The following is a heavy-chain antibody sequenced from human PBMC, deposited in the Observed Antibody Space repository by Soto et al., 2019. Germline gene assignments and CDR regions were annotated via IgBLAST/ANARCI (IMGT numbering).Heavy chain of an antibody. D-gene: IGHD3-16*01. Sequence: GSLRLSCVASGFDFSLYTMNWVRQAPGKGLEWVGHIETKSNGETTDNAAPVKGRFIISRDDSLNTVYLQMDSLRIEDTALYYCTTDYAPKKYYFDYWGQGTLVTVSS. CDR3: TTDYAPKKYYFDY. CDR1: GFDFSLYT. CDR2: IETKSNGETT. V-gene: IGHV3-15*04. J-gene: IGHJ4*02.